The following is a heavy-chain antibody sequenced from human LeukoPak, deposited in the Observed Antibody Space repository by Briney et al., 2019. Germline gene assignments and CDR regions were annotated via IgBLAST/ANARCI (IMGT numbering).Heavy chain of an antibody. J-gene: IGHJ3*02. V-gene: IGHV4-30-4*01. CDR3: AREGFHYDILTGYYRVRAFDI. Sequence: PSETLSLTCTVSGGSISSGDYYWSWIRQPPGKGLEWIGYIYYSGSTYYNPSLKSRVTIPVDTSKNQFSLKLSSVTAADTAVYYCAREGFHYDILTGYYRVRAFDIWGQGTMVTVSS. CDR1: GGSISSGDYY. D-gene: IGHD3-9*01. CDR2: IYYSGST.